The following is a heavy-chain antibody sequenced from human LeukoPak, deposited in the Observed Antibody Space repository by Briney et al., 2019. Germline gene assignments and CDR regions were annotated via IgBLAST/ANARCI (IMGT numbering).Heavy chain of an antibody. Sequence: SQTLSLTCAISGDSVSSNSAAWNWIRQSPSRGLEWLGRTYYRSKWYNEYAVSVKSRITINSDTIKNQFSLQLNSVTSEDTAVYYCARDRTGSSGWSNWFDPWGQGTLVTVSS. CDR3: ARDRTGSSGWSNWFDP. V-gene: IGHV6-1*01. J-gene: IGHJ5*02. CDR1: GDSVSSNSAA. D-gene: IGHD6-19*01. CDR2: TYYRSKWYN.